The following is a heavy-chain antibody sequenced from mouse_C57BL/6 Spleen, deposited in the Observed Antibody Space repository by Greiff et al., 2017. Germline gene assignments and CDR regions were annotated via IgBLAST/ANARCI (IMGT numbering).Heavy chain of an antibody. CDR3: ARSLSYDYDKAY. CDR1: GYSFTNYL. D-gene: IGHD2-4*01. J-gene: IGHJ3*01. CDR2: INPGSGGT. Sequence: QVQLKQSGAELVRPGTSVKLSCKASGYSFTNYLIEWVKQRPGQGLEWIGAINPGSGGTNYNEKFKGKATLTADKSSSTAYMQLSSLTSEDSAVYFCARSLSYDYDKAYWGQGTLVTVSA. V-gene: IGHV1-54*01.